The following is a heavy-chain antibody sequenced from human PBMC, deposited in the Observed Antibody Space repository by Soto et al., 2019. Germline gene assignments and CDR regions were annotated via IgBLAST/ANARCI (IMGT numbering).Heavy chain of an antibody. CDR2: ISGSGGST. CDR1: GFTFSSYA. Sequence: PGGSLRLSCAASGFTFSSYAMSWVRQAPGKGLEWVSAISGSGGSTYYADSVKGRFTISRDNSKNTLYLQMNSLRAEDTAVYYCAKDGPHIAVAEGGYYGMDVWGQGTTVTVSS. CDR3: AKDGPHIAVAEGGYYGMDV. J-gene: IGHJ6*02. V-gene: IGHV3-23*01. D-gene: IGHD6-19*01.